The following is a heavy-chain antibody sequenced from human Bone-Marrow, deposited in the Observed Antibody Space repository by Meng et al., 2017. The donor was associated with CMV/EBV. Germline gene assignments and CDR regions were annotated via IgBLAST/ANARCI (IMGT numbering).Heavy chain of an antibody. J-gene: IGHJ4*02. CDR3: ARDSYDNLDY. CDR2: INTDGSIT. CDR1: GFTFSSYW. D-gene: IGHD3-9*01. Sequence: GESLKISCAVSGFTFSSYWMHWVRQAPGKGLIWVSRINTDGSITNFADSVKGRFTISRDNAKNTLYLQMNGLRAEDTAMYYCARDSYDNLDYWGQRTLVTVSS. V-gene: IGHV3-74*01.